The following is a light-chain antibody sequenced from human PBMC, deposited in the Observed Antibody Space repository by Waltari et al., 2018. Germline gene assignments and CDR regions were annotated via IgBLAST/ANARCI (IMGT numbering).Light chain of an antibody. CDR1: NIGSKS. Sequence: SYVVTQSPSVSVAPGETARITCGGDNIGSKSVHWYQQRPGQAPVLVIPYESDRPSGIPERFSGANSGNTATLTISWVEADDEADYYCLVWHSTTDHHGVFGGGTKLTVL. CDR2: YES. V-gene: IGLV3-21*04. J-gene: IGLJ2*01. CDR3: LVWHSTTDHHGV.